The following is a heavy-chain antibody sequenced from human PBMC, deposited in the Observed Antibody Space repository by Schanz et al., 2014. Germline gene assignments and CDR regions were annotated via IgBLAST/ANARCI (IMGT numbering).Heavy chain of an antibody. Sequence: QVQLVQSGAEVKKPGASVKVSCKASGYTFTSDSMHWVRQAPGQGLEWMGMINPSGGSTTYAQKYQGRVTMTTDTSTGTAYMELRSRRSDDTAEYYCARDRRRYCSAASCRHDNWFDPWGQGTLVIVSS. CDR3: ARDRRRYCSAASCRHDNWFDP. J-gene: IGHJ5*02. D-gene: IGHD2-15*01. V-gene: IGHV1-46*01. CDR2: INPSGGST. CDR1: GYTFTSDS.